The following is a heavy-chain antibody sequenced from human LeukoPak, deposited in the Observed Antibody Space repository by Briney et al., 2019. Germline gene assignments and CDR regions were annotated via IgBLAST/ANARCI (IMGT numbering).Heavy chain of an antibody. J-gene: IGHJ4*02. CDR3: AKARRGLRWHLDY. CDR1: GFTFSSYA. D-gene: IGHD4-23*01. V-gene: IGHV3-30-3*01. Sequence: PGGSLRLSCAASGFTFSSYAMHWVRQAPGKGLEWVAVISYDGSNKYYADSVKGRFTISRDNSKNTLYLQMNSLRAEDTAVYYCAKARRGLRWHLDYWGQGTLVTVSS. CDR2: ISYDGSNK.